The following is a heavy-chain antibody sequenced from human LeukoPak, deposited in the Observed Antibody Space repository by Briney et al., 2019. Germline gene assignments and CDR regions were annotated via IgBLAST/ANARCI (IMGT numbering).Heavy chain of an antibody. D-gene: IGHD2-15*01. J-gene: IGHJ4*02. V-gene: IGHV3-21*01. CDR3: ARAGGGGLGYFDY. CDR2: ISSSSSYI. Sequence: GGSLRLSCAASGFTFSSYSMNWVRQAPGKGLEWVSSISSSSSYIYYADSVKGRFTISRDNAKNSLYLQMNSLRAEDTAVYYCARAGGGGLGYFDYWGQGTLSPSPQ. CDR1: GFTFSSYS.